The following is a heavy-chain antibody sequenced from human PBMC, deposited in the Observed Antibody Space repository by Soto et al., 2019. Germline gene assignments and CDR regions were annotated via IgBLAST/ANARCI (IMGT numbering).Heavy chain of an antibody. CDR2: ISGSGGST. J-gene: IGHJ4*02. V-gene: IGHV3-23*01. D-gene: IGHD6-13*01. CDR3: AKDPAPYSSSWYVGY. CDR1: GFTFSSYA. Sequence: EVQLLESGGGLVQPGGSLRLSCAASGFTFSSYAMSWVRQAPGKGLEWVSAISGSGGSTYYADPVKGRFTISRDNSKNTLYLQMNSLRAEDTAVYYCAKDPAPYSSSWYVGYWGQGTLVTVSS.